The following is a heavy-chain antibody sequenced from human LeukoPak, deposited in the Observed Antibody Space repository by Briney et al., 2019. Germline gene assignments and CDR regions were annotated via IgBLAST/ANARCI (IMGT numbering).Heavy chain of an antibody. CDR3: ARDRTSARRFDP. Sequence: EAPVKVSCKASGYTFTSYDINWVRQAPGQGLEWIGWISAYNGNTNYAQKLQGRVTMTTDTSTSTAYMELRSLRSDDTAVYYCARDRTSARRFDPWGQGNLVTVSS. V-gene: IGHV1-18*01. CDR1: GYTFTSYD. CDR2: ISAYNGNT. J-gene: IGHJ5*02. D-gene: IGHD6-6*01.